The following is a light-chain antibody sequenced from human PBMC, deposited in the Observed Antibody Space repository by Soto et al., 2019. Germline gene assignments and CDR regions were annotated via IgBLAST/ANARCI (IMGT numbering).Light chain of an antibody. Sequence: DIQMTQSPSPLSASVGDRVYITCRTSQSISSYLNWYQAKPGKAPKLLIYEASTLESGVPSRFSGSGSGTDFTLTIISLQPEDSATYYCQQSYGSPPFTFGPGTRVDI. J-gene: IGKJ3*01. CDR3: QQSYGSPPFT. V-gene: IGKV1-39*01. CDR2: EAS. CDR1: QSISSY.